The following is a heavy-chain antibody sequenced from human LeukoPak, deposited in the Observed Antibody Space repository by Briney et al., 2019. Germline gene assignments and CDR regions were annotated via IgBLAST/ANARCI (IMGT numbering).Heavy chain of an antibody. CDR2: IYPGDSDT. CDR1: GYSFTSYW. CDR3: ARLYYGSGSYYRRASKLGYYFDY. J-gene: IGHJ4*02. D-gene: IGHD3-10*01. Sequence: HGESLKISCKGSGYSFTSYWIGWVRQMPGKGLEWRGIIYPGDSDTRYSPSFQGQVTISADKSISTAHLQWSSLKASDTAMYYCARLYYGSGSYYRRASKLGYYFDYWGQGPLVTVSS. V-gene: IGHV5-51*01.